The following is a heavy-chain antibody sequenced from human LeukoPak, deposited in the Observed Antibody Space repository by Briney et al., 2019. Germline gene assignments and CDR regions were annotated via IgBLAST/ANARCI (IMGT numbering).Heavy chain of an antibody. CDR3: ASRGPYSGSSLVT. CDR2: IYSGGST. CDR1: GFTVSSNY. J-gene: IGHJ5*02. Sequence: GGSLRLSCAASGFTVSSNYMSWVRQAPGKGLGWVSVIYSGGSTYYADSVKGRFTISRDNSKNTLYLQMNSLRAEDTAVYYCASRGPYSGSSLVTWGQGTLVTVSS. D-gene: IGHD1-26*01. V-gene: IGHV3-53*01.